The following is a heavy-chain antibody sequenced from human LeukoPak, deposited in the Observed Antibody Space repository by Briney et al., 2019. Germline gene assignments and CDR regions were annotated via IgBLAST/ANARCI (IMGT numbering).Heavy chain of an antibody. CDR3: AKDRYYDILTGYYKEGGDFDY. J-gene: IGHJ4*02. CDR2: ISSSGSTI. CDR1: GFTFSSYE. D-gene: IGHD3-9*01. V-gene: IGHV3-48*03. Sequence: GGSLRLSCAASGFTFSSYEMNWVRQAPGKGLEWVSYISSSGSTIYYADSVKGRFTISRDNAKNTLYLQMNSLRAEDTAVYYCAKDRYYDILTGYYKEGGDFDYWGQGTLVTVSS.